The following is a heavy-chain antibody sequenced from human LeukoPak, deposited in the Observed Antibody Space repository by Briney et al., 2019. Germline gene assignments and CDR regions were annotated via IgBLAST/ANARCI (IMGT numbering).Heavy chain of an antibody. J-gene: IGHJ4*02. CDR2: IFSSGAA. CDR1: GRSISPYY. Sequence: SETLSLTCIVSGRSISPYYWSWFRQAPGRGLEWIGYIFSSGAASYKPSLKSRVTISVDTSKNQFPLKLSSVTAADTAVYYCAXXXVSGWFGEFDYWGQGTLVTVSS. CDR3: AXXXVSGWFGEFDY. D-gene: IGHD3-10*01. V-gene: IGHV4-4*09.